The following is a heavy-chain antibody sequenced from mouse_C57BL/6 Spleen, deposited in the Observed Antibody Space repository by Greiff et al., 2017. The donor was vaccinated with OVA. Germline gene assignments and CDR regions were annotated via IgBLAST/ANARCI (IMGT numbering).Heavy chain of an antibody. Sequence: GGGLVQPKGSLKLSCAASGFSFNTYAMNWVRQAPGKGLEWVARIRSKSNNYATYYADSVKDRFTISRDDSESMLYLQMNNLKTEDTAMYYCVRQGQLGFAYWGQGTLVTVSA. CDR1: GFSFNTYA. D-gene: IGHD6-1*01. CDR3: VRQGQLGFAY. J-gene: IGHJ3*01. V-gene: IGHV10-1*01. CDR2: IRSKSNNYAT.